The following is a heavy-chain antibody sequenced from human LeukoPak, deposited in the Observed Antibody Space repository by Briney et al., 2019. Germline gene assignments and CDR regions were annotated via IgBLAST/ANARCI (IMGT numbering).Heavy chain of an antibody. CDR2: INPNSGGT. Sequence: ASVKVSCKASGYTFTGYYMHWVRQAPGQGLEWMGWINPNSGGTNYAQKFQGRVTMTRDTSTSTAYMELSRLRSDDTAVYYCARVYCSGGSCLSGYYYYYMDVWGKGTTVTVSS. D-gene: IGHD2-15*01. V-gene: IGHV1-2*02. J-gene: IGHJ6*03. CDR1: GYTFTGYY. CDR3: ARVYCSGGSCLSGYYYYYMDV.